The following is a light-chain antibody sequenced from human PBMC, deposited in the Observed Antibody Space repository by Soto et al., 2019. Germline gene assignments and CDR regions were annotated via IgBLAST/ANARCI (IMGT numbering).Light chain of an antibody. CDR2: GAS. CDR3: QQYNNWPRT. Sequence: EIVMTQSPATLSVSPGERATLSCRASRSVSSNLAWYQQKPGQAPRLLIYGASTRATGIPARFSGSGSGTEFTLTISSLQSEDFAFFYCQQYNNWPRTFGQGTKVEIK. CDR1: RSVSSN. V-gene: IGKV3-15*01. J-gene: IGKJ1*01.